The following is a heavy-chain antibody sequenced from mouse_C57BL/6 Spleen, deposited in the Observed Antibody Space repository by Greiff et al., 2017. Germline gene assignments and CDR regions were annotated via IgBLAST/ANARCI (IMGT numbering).Heavy chain of an antibody. J-gene: IGHJ2*01. CDR2: ISSGGDYI. D-gene: IGHD2-3*01. V-gene: IGHV5-9-1*02. CDR3: TRDDGYYVGY. CDR1: GFTFSSYA. Sequence: EVKLMESGEGLVKPGGSLKLSCAASGFTFSSYAMSWVRQTPEKRLEWVAYISSGGDYIYYADTVKGRFTISRDNARNTLYLQMSSLKSEDTAMYYCTRDDGYYVGYWGQGTTLTVSS.